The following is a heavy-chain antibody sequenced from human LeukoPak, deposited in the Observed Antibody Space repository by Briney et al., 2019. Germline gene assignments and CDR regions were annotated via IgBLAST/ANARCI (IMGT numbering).Heavy chain of an antibody. D-gene: IGHD3-22*01. CDR2: IYSGGST. Sequence: PGGSLRLSCAASGFTVSSNYMSWVRQAPGKGLEWVSVIYSGGSTYYADSVKGRFTISRDNSKNTLYLQMNSLRAEDTAVYYCARAELTMIVVVTAPAEYFQHWGQGTLVTVSS. J-gene: IGHJ1*01. CDR3: ARAELTMIVVVTAPAEYFQH. V-gene: IGHV3-66*01. CDR1: GFTVSSNY.